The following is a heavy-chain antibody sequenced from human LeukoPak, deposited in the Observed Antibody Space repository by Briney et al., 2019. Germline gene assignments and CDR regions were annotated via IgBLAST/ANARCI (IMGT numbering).Heavy chain of an antibody. CDR1: GYTFISYY. D-gene: IGHD3-22*01. CDR2: INPSGGST. CDR3: AKVPYSRVGYYFDY. V-gene: IGHV1-46*01. Sequence: GASVKVSCKASGYTFISYYMHWVRQAPGQGLEWMGIINPSGGSTSYAQKFQGRVTMTRDTSTSTVYMELSSLRAEDTAVYYCAKVPYSRVGYYFDYWGQGTLVTVSS. J-gene: IGHJ4*02.